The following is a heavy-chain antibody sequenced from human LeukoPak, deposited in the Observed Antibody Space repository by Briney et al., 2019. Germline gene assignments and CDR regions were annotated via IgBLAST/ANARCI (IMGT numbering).Heavy chain of an antibody. CDR1: GFTFSSYG. Sequence: GGSLRLSCAASGFTFSSYGMHWVRQAPGKGLEWVAFIRYDGSNKYYAGSVKGRFTISRDNSKNTLYLQMNSLRAEDTAVYYCARVRAFYSKPFDYWGQGTLVTVSS. CDR2: IRYDGSNK. D-gene: IGHD4-11*01. J-gene: IGHJ4*02. V-gene: IGHV3-30*02. CDR3: ARVRAFYSKPFDY.